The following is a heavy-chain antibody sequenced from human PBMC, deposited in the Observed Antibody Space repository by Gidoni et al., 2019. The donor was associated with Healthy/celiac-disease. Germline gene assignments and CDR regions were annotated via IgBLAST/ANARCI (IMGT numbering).Heavy chain of an antibody. D-gene: IGHD2-2*01. CDR3: ARDFDCSSTSCVKMFDY. CDR2: IIPIFGTA. V-gene: IGHV1-69*01. J-gene: IGHJ4*02. CDR1: GGTFSSYA. Sequence: QVQLVQSGAEVKKPGSSVKVSCKASGGTFSSYAISGVRQAPGQGLEWMGGIIPIFGTANYAQKFQGRVTITADESTSTAYMELSSLRSEDTAVYYCARDFDCSSTSCVKMFDYWGQGTLVTVSS.